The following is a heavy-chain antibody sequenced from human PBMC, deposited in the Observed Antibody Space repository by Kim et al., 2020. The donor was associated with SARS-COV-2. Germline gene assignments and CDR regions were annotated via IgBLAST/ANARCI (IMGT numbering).Heavy chain of an antibody. V-gene: IGHV1-3*01. CDR2: INAGNGNT. D-gene: IGHD1-20*01. Sequence: ASVKVSCKASGYTFTSYAMHWVRQAPGQRLEWMGWINAGNGNTKYSQKFQGRVTITRDTSASTAYMELSSLRSEDTAVYYWARVFDETSVTGTYNWLDPWGQGTLVTFSS. CDR3: ARVFDETSVTGTYNWLDP. J-gene: IGHJ5*02. CDR1: GYTFTSYA.